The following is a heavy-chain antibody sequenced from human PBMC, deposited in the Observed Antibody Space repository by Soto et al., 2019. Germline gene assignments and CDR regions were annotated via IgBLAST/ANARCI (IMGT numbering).Heavy chain of an antibody. CDR1: AYTLANYG. CDR3: ASFDYGDSPWPGHFDD. CDR2: ISPYNGNT. J-gene: IGHJ4*02. D-gene: IGHD4-17*01. V-gene: IGHV1-18*01. Sequence: QVQLVQSGAEVKKPGASVKVSCKASAYTLANYGITWVRQAPGQGLEWMGWISPYNGNTNYPQKLQGRVTMTTDTSTSTAYMELRSLTSDDTAVYYCASFDYGDSPWPGHFDDWGQVILVTVSS.